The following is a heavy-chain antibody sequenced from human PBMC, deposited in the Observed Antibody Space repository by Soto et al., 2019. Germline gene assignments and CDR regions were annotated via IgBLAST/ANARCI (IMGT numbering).Heavy chain of an antibody. CDR2: IIPIFGTA. D-gene: IGHD3-22*01. CDR3: ATRDYYDSSGYGDWYFDL. CDR1: GGTFSSYA. Sequence: QVQLVQSGAEVKKPGSSVKVSCKASGGTFSSYAISWVRQAPGQGLEWMGGIIPIFGTANYAQKFQGRVTITADDSTSTAYMELSSLRSEDTAVYYCATRDYYDSSGYGDWYFDLWGRGTLVTVSS. J-gene: IGHJ2*01. V-gene: IGHV1-69*12.